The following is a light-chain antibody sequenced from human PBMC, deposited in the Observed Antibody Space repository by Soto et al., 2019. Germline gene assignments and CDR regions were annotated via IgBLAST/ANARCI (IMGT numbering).Light chain of an antibody. CDR1: SSNIGSNS. V-gene: IGLV1-44*01. J-gene: IGLJ7*01. CDR2: SNH. Sequence: QSVLTQPPSASGTPGQTVTISCSGSSSNIGSNSVNWFQHLPGAVPKLIIFSNHQRPSGVPDRFSGSKSGTSASLAISGLQTEDEADYYCSAWDDSLVVVFGGGTQLTVL. CDR3: SAWDDSLVVV.